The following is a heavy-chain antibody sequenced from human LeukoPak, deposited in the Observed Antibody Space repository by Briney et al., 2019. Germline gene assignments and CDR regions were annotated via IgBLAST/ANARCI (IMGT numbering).Heavy chain of an antibody. Sequence: SKTLSLTCTVSGGSISSYYWSWIRQPAGKGLEWIGRIHTSGSTNYNPSLKSRVTMSVDTSKNQFSLKLSSVTAADTAVYYCARDRGWKDTVTTPFDYWGQGTLVTVSS. CDR3: ARDRGWKDTVTTPFDY. CDR1: GGSISSYY. D-gene: IGHD4-17*01. J-gene: IGHJ4*02. V-gene: IGHV4-4*07. CDR2: IHTSGST.